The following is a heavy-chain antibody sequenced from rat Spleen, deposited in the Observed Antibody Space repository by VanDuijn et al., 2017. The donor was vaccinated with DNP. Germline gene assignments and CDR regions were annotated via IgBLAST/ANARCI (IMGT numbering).Heavy chain of an antibody. CDR1: GFTFSDYY. D-gene: IGHD1-12*02. CDR3: TRWGFMDA. CDR2: IRYDGGGT. J-gene: IGHJ4*01. V-gene: IGHV5-20*01. Sequence: EVQLVESGGGLVQPGRSLKLFCAASGFTFSDYYMAWVRQAPTKDLEWVAYIRYDGGGTKYADSVKGRFTISRDNAKNTQYLQMDSLRSEDTATYYCTRWGFMDAWGQGTSVTVSS.